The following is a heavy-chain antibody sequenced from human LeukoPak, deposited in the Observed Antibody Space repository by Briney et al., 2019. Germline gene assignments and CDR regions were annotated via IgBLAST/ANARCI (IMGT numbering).Heavy chain of an antibody. CDR3: AKYAYNWNAPDGFDM. V-gene: IGHV3-30*18. CDR2: ISSDGSRK. CDR1: RFSFRDYD. J-gene: IGHJ3*02. D-gene: IGHD1-1*01. Sequence: GGSLRLSCRASRFSFRDYDMHRVRQAPGKGLEWVAVISSDGSRKHYGDSVKGRFTISRDNSERILFLQTNSLRTDDTSVYFCAKYAYNWNAPDGFDMWGQGTMVIVSS.